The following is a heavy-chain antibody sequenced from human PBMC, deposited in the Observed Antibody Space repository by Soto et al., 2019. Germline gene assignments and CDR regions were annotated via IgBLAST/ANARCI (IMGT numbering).Heavy chain of an antibody. CDR1: GFTFSSYS. D-gene: IGHD2-8*02. V-gene: IGHV3-48*02. CDR3: AGGISTGDYYYYGMDV. Sequence: GGSLRLSCAASGFTFSSYSMNWVRQAPGKGLEWVSYISSSSSTIYYADSVKGRFTISRDNAKNSLYLQMNSLRDEDTAVYYCAGGISTGDYYYYGMDVWGQGTTVTV. CDR2: ISSSSSTI. J-gene: IGHJ6*02.